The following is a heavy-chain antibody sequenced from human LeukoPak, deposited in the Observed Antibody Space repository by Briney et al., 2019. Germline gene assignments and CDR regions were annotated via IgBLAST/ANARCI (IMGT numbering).Heavy chain of an antibody. V-gene: IGHV3-74*01. J-gene: IGHJ4*02. CDR2: INSDGSST. D-gene: IGHD4-11*01. CDR3: ARGGFYSNSPLDY. Sequence: PGGSLRLSCAASGFTFSSYWMHWVRQAPGKGLVWVSHINSDGSSTNYADSVKGRFTISRDNAKNTLYLQMNSLGADDTAVYYCARGGFYSNSPLDYWGQGTLVTVSS. CDR1: GFTFSSYW.